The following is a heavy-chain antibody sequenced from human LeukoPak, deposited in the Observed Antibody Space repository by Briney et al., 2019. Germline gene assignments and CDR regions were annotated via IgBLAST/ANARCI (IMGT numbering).Heavy chain of an antibody. CDR2: IYHSGST. V-gene: IGHV4-38-2*02. CDR1: GYSISSGYY. J-gene: IGHJ4*02. D-gene: IGHD4-17*01. CDR3: ARETTVTLYCFDY. Sequence: SETLSLTCTVSGYSISSGYYWGWIRQPPGKGLEWIGSIYHSGSTHYNPSLKSRVTISVDTSKNQFSLKLSSVTAADTAVYYCARETTVTLYCFDYWGQGTLVTVSS.